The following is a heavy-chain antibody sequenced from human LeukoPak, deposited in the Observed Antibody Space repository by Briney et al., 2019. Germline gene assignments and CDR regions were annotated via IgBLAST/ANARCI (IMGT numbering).Heavy chain of an antibody. CDR2: INHSGST. J-gene: IGHJ2*01. CDR1: GGSFSGYY. D-gene: IGHD6-13*01. Sequence: RASETLSLTCAVYGGSFSGYYWSWIRQPPGKGLEWIGEINHSGSTNYNPSLKSRVTISVDTSKNQFSLKLSSVTAADTAVYYCARRVRGSSWYSGKYFDLWGRGTLVTVSS. CDR3: ARRVRGSSWYSGKYFDL. V-gene: IGHV4-34*01.